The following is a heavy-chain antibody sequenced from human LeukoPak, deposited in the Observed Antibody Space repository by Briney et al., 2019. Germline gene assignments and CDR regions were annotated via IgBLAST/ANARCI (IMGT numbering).Heavy chain of an antibody. CDR1: GFTVSGNY. V-gene: IGHV3-53*04. D-gene: IGHD3-16*02. CDR2: IYSGGST. Sequence: PGGSLRLSCAASGFTVSGNYMSWVREAPGKGLEWDSVIYSGGSTYYAASVKGRFTISRHNSKNTLYLQMNSLRAEDTAVHYCARVGITFGGVIADDAFDIWGQGTMVTVSS. J-gene: IGHJ3*02. CDR3: ARVGITFGGVIADDAFDI.